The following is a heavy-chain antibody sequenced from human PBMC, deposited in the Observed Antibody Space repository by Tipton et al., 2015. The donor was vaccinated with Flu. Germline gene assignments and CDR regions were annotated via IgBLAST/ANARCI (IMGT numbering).Heavy chain of an antibody. CDR3: AKDLRSYGDYGGGDY. CDR1: GFTFSSYA. J-gene: IGHJ4*02. V-gene: IGHV3-23*01. Sequence: LRLSCAASGFTFSSYAMSWVRQAPGKGLEWVSAISGSGGSTYYADSVKGRFTISRDNSKNTLYLQMNSLRAEDTAVYYCAKDLRSYGDYGGGDYWGQGTLVTVSS. CDR2: ISGSGGST. D-gene: IGHD4-17*01.